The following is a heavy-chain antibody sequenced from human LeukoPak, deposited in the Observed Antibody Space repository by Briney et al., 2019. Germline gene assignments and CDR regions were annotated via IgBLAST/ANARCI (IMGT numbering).Heavy chain of an antibody. D-gene: IGHD3-22*01. Sequence: GSSVKVSCKASGGTFSSYAISWVRQAPGQGLEWMGGIIPIFGTANYAQKLQGRVTMTTDTSTSTAYMELRSLRSDDTAVYYCARVKTEVEIYYYDSSGYRYYFDYWGQGTLVTVSS. CDR3: ARVKTEVEIYYYDSSGYRYYFDY. CDR1: GGTFSSYA. CDR2: IIPIFGTA. J-gene: IGHJ4*02. V-gene: IGHV1-69*05.